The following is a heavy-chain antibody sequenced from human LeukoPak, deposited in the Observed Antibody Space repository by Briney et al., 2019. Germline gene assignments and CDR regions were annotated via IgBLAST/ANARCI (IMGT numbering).Heavy chain of an antibody. D-gene: IGHD3-10*01. Sequence: PGRSLRLSCAASGFTFSSYGMHWVRQAPGKGLEWVAVISYDGSNKYYADSVKGRFTISRDNSKNTLYLQMNSLRAEDTAVYHCARVVSGSYYKGAFDIWGQGTMVTVSS. V-gene: IGHV3-30*03. J-gene: IGHJ3*02. CDR3: ARVVSGSYYKGAFDI. CDR2: ISYDGSNK. CDR1: GFTFSSYG.